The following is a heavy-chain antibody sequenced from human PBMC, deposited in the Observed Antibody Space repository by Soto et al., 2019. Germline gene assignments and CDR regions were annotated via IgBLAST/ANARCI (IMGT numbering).Heavy chain of an antibody. CDR1: GDLLPSNNAA. CDR3: ARWIQGSHAFEI. J-gene: IGHJ3*02. Sequence: PSHTLSLTCAISGDLLPSNNAAWNSISQSPARGLEWLGRTYYRSKWYNDYAVSVKSRITINPDTSKNQFSLQLNSVTPEDTAVYYCARWIQGSHAFEIWGQGTMVTVSS. D-gene: IGHD5-18*01. V-gene: IGHV6-1*01. CDR2: TYYRSKWYN.